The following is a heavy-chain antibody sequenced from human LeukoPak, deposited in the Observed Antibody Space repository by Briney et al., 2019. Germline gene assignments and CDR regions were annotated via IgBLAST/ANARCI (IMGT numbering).Heavy chain of an antibody. CDR1: GFTFSSCG. V-gene: IGHV3-7*01. D-gene: IGHD5-18*01. CDR3: AKDSRGYSYGFNPYYFDY. J-gene: IGHJ4*02. CDR2: IKQDGSEK. Sequence: PGRSLRLSCAASGFTFSSCGMHRVRQAPGKVLEWVANIKQDGSEKYYVDSVKGRFTISRDNAKNSLYLQMNSLRAEDTAVYYCAKDSRGYSYGFNPYYFDYWGQGTLVSVSS.